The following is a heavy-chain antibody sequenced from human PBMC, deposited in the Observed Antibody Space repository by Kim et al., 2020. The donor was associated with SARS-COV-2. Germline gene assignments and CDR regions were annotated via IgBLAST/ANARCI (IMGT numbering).Heavy chain of an antibody. CDR3: AKDTLYFDY. CDR2: ISYDGSNK. J-gene: IGHJ4*02. V-gene: IGHV3-30*18. Sequence: GGSLRLSCAASGFTFSSYGMHWVRQAPGKGLEWVAVISYDGSNKYYADSVKGRFTISRDNSKNTLYMQMNSLRAEDTAVYYCAKDTLYFDYWGQGTLVTVSS. CDR1: GFTFSSYG.